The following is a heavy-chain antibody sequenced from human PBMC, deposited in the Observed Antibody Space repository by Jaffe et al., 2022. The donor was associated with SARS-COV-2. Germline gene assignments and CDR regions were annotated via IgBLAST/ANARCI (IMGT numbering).Heavy chain of an antibody. CDR2: IYYSGST. D-gene: IGHD2-2*01. CDR3: ARGGVVVPAAMPGWFDP. CDR1: GGSISSGDYY. V-gene: IGHV4-30-4*01. Sequence: QVQLQESGPGLVKPSQTLSLTCTVSGGSISSGDYYWSWIRQPPGKGLEWIGYIYYSGSTYYNPSLKSRVTISVDTSKNQFSLKLSSVTAADTAVYYCARGGVVVPAAMPGWFDPWGQGTLVTVSS. J-gene: IGHJ5*02.